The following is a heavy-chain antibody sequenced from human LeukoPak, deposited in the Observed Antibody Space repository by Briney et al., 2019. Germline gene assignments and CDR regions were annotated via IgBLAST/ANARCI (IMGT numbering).Heavy chain of an antibody. CDR3: ARESARLFDY. D-gene: IGHD3-22*01. CDR1: GFTFSSNA. J-gene: IGHJ4*02. CDR2: ISYDGSNK. V-gene: IGHV3-30-3*01. Sequence: GGSLRLSCAASGFTFSSNAMHWVRQAPGKGLEWVAVISYDGSNKYYADSVKGRFTISRDNSKNTLYLQMNSLRPEDTAVYYCARESARLFDYGGQGTLVTVSS.